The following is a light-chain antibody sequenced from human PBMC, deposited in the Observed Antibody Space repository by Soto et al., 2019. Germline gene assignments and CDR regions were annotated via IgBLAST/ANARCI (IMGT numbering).Light chain of an antibody. Sequence: DIPMTQSPSSLSASVGDRVTITCRASQSISSYLNWYQQKPGKPPKLLIYAASSLQSGVPSRFSGSGSGTEFTLTISSLQPEDFATYYCQQSYSTPGTFGPGTKVDIK. CDR3: QQSYSTPGT. V-gene: IGKV1-39*01. J-gene: IGKJ3*01. CDR1: QSISSY. CDR2: AAS.